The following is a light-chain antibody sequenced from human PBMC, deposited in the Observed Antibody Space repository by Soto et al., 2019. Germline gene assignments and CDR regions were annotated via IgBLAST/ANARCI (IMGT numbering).Light chain of an antibody. J-gene: IGKJ2*01. CDR1: EYVSTGY. V-gene: IGKV3-20*01. CDR3: QQYRSPPFT. Sequence: EIVTTQSPGTLSLSPGERATLSCKASEYVSTGYLAWYQQKPGQAPRLLLSGATSRATGIPDRFSGSGSGTDFTLTVSRLEPEDSAVYYCQQYRSPPFTFGQGTKLEIK. CDR2: GAT.